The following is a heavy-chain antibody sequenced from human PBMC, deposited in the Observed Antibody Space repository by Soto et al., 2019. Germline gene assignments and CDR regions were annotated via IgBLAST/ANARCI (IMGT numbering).Heavy chain of an antibody. CDR2: IGTAGDT. CDR1: GFTFSSYD. D-gene: IGHD6-19*01. CDR3: ARDSRAVAGTGLDY. J-gene: IGHJ4*02. Sequence: GGSLRLSCAASGFTFSSYDMHWVRQATGKGLEWVSAIGTAGDTYYPGSVKGRFTISRENAKNSLYLQMNSLRAGDTAVYYCARDSRAVAGTGLDYWGQGILVTV. V-gene: IGHV3-13*04.